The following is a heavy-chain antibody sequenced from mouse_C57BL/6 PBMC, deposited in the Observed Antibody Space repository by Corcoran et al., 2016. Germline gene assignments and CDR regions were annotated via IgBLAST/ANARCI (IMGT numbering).Heavy chain of an antibody. J-gene: IGHJ4*01. D-gene: IGHD2-5*01. CDR1: GFTFTDYY. CDR3: ARTRAHYSNLYAMDY. V-gene: IGHV1-36*01. Sequence: EVQLQQSGPVLVKPGPSVKISCKASGFTFTDYYMHWVKQSHGKSLEWIGLVYPYNGGTSYNQTFKGKATLTVDTSSSTAYMELNSLTSEDSAVDYWARTRAHYSNLYAMDYWGQGTSVTVSS. CDR2: VYPYNGGT.